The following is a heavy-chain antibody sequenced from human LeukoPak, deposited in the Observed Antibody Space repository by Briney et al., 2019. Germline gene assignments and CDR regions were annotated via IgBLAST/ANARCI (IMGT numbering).Heavy chain of an antibody. CDR3: ARAHTMPPYYYYYGMDV. Sequence: GASVKVSCKASGGTFSSYAISWVRQAPGQGLEWMGGIIPIFGTANYGQKFQGRVTITADESTSTAYMELSSLRSEDTAVYYCARAHTMPPYYYYYGMDVWGQGTTVTVSS. V-gene: IGHV1-69*01. D-gene: IGHD2-2*01. J-gene: IGHJ6*02. CDR1: GGTFSSYA. CDR2: IIPIFGTA.